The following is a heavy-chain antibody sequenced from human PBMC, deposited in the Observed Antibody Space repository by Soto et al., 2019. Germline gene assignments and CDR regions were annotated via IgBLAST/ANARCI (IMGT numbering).Heavy chain of an antibody. V-gene: IGHV1-46*02. D-gene: IGHD2-21*02. CDR3: ARGGHIAVVTASFDY. CDR1: GYTFNTYY. Sequence: ASVKVSCKPSGYTFNTYYLHWLRQAPGQALEWMGVIHPSGGGTTYAQKFLGRVTGTRDTSTTTVFMELSSLRSDDTAVYYCARGGHIAVVTASFDYWGQGTLVTVSS. CDR2: IHPSGGGT. J-gene: IGHJ4*02.